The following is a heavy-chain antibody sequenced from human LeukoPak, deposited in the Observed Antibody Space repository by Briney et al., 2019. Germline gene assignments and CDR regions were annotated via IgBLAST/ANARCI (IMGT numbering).Heavy chain of an antibody. CDR1: GGSISSSSYY. CDR3: ARGRIGDIVVVPAAIFHFDY. D-gene: IGHD2-2*01. CDR2: INHSGST. J-gene: IGHJ4*02. Sequence: SETLSLXCTVSGGSISSSSYYWGWIRQPPGKGPEWIGEINHSGSTNYNPSLKSRVTISVDTSKNQFSLKLSSVTAADTAVYYCARGRIGDIVVVPAAIFHFDYWGQGTLVTVSS. V-gene: IGHV4-39*07.